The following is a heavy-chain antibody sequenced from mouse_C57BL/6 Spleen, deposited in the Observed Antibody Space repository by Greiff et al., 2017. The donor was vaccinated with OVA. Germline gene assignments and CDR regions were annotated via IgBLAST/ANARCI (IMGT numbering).Heavy chain of an antibody. Sequence: EVQLVEPGGGLVKPGGSLKLSCAASGFTFSRYAMSWVRQTPATRLEWVAPISAGGSYPYYPDNVQGRFTLSRDNAKNNLYLQMSHLQSEDTAMYDCARDAEYDGFADWGQGTLVTVSA. J-gene: IGHJ3*01. CDR1: GFTFSRYA. V-gene: IGHV5-4*01. D-gene: IGHD2-4*01. CDR2: ISAGGSYP. CDR3: ARDAEYDGFAD.